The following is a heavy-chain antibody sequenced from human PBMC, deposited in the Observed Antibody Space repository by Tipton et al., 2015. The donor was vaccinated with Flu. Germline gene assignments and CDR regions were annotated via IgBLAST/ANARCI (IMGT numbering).Heavy chain of an antibody. V-gene: IGHV6-1*01. J-gene: IGHJ4*02. D-gene: IGHD3-22*01. CDR3: ARDTYYYDSSGYYSSFDY. CDR1: GDSVSSNSAA. CDR2: TYYRSKWYN. Sequence: GLVKPSQTLSLTCAISGDSVSSNSAAWNWIRQSPSRGHEWLGRTYYRSKWYNDYAVSVKSRITINPDTSKNQFSLQLNSVTPEDTAVYYCARDTYYYDSSGYYSSFDYWGQGTLVTVSS.